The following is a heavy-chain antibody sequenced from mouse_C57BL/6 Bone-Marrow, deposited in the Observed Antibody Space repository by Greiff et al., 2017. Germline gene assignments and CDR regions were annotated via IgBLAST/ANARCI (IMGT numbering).Heavy chain of an antibody. CDR2: IDPEDGET. CDR3: TRSLIYYGTNY. Sequence: VQLQQSGAELVKPGASVKLSCTASGFNIKDYYIHWVKQRTEQGLEWIGRIDPEDGETKYAPKFQDKARITADTSSNTAYLQLSSLTSEDTAVYYCTRSLIYYGTNYWGQGTTLTVSA. D-gene: IGHD1-1*01. V-gene: IGHV14-2*01. J-gene: IGHJ2*01. CDR1: GFNIKDYY.